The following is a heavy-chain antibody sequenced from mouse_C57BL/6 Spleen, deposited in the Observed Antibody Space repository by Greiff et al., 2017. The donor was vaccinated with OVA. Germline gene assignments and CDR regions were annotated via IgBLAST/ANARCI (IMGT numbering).Heavy chain of an antibody. CDR3: TRDDDGYSFDD. Sequence: EVQLQQSGPVLVKPGASVKMSCKASGYTFTDYYMNWVKQSHGKSLEWIGVINPYNGGTSYNQKFKGKATLTVDKSSSTAYMELNSLTSEDSAVYYCTRDDDGYSFDDWGQGTTLTVSS. D-gene: IGHD2-3*01. CDR2: INPYNGGT. V-gene: IGHV1-19*01. J-gene: IGHJ2*01. CDR1: GYTFTDYY.